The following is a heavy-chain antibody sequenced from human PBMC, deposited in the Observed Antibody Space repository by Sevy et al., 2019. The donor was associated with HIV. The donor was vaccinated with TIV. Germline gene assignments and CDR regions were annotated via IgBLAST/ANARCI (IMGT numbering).Heavy chain of an antibody. D-gene: IGHD3-22*01. CDR1: GGSISSYY. J-gene: IGHJ4*02. Sequence: SEILSLTCTVSGGSISSYYWSWIRQPAGKGLEWIGRIYTSGSTNYNPSLKSRVTMSVDTSKNQFSLKLSSVTAADTAVYYCLTGDPYYYDSSGYYPFDYWGQGTLVTVSS. CDR2: IYTSGST. CDR3: LTGDPYYYDSSGYYPFDY. V-gene: IGHV4-4*07.